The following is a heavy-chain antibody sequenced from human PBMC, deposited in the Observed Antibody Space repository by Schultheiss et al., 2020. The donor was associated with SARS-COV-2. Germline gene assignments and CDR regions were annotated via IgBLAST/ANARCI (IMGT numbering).Heavy chain of an antibody. J-gene: IGHJ6*03. V-gene: IGHV4-30-4*01. CDR2: IYYSGST. CDR1: GGSISSGDYY. D-gene: IGHD5-18*01. CDR3: ARESGYSYGYGIYWYYMDV. Sequence: SETLSLTCTVSGGSISSGDYYWSWIRQPPGKGLEWIGSIYYSGSTHYNPSLRSRVTISVDTSKNQFSLNLSSVTAADTAVYYCARESGYSYGYGIYWYYMDVWGKGTTVTVSS.